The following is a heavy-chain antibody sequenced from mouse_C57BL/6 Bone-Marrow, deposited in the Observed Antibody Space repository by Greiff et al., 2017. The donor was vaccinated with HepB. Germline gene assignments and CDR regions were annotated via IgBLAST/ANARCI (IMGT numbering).Heavy chain of an antibody. CDR2: IDPENGDT. CDR1: GFNIKDDY. CDR3: TTDSSGYVSYYFDY. V-gene: IGHV14-4*01. Sequence: VQLKESGAELVRPGDSVKLSCTASGFNIKDDYMHWVKQRPEQGLEWIGWIDPENGDTEYASKFQGKATITADTSSNTAYLQLSSLTSEDTAVYYCTTDSSGYVSYYFDYWGQGTTLTVSS. J-gene: IGHJ2*01. D-gene: IGHD3-2*02.